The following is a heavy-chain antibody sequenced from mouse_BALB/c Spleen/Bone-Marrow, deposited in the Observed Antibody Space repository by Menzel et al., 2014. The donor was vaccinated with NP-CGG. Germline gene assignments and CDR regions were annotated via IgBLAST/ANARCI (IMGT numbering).Heavy chain of an antibody. CDR2: ISYSGGT. D-gene: IGHD1-2*01. Sequence: EVKLVESGPSLVKPSQTLSLTCSVTGDSITSGYWNWIRKFPGNKLEYMGFISYSGGTYYNPSLRSQISITRDTSKNQYYLHLNSVTTEDTATYYCARTHYYGWFDYWGQGTTLTVSS. V-gene: IGHV3-8*02. CDR1: GDSITSGY. CDR3: ARTHYYGWFDY. J-gene: IGHJ2*01.